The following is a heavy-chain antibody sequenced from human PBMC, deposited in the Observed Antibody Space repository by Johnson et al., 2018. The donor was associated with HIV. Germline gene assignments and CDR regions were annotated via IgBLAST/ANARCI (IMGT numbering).Heavy chain of an antibody. CDR1: GFTFSAYA. J-gene: IGHJ3*02. D-gene: IGHD6-13*01. CDR2: ISYDGGNE. V-gene: IGHV3-30*04. CDR3: ARGGSSSWYGSKYYAFDI. Sequence: QVQLVESGGGVVQPGRSLRLSCAASGFTFSAYAIHWVRQAPGKGLEWVAVISYDGGNEYYADSVKGRFTISRDNAENSLYLQMNSLRAEDTAVYYCARGGSSSWYGSKYYAFDIWGQGTMVTVSS.